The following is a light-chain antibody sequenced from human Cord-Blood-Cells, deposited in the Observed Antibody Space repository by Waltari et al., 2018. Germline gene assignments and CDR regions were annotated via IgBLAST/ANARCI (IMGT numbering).Light chain of an antibody. CDR1: QSLLHSNGYNY. V-gene: IGKV2-28*01. Sequence: VMTQSPLSLPVTPGEPASISCRSSQSLLHSNGYNYLDWYLQKPGQSPQLLIYLGSNRASGVPDRFSGSGSGTDFTLKISRVEAEDVGVYYCMQALQTPLTFGGGTKVEIK. J-gene: IGKJ4*01. CDR3: MQALQTPLT. CDR2: LGS.